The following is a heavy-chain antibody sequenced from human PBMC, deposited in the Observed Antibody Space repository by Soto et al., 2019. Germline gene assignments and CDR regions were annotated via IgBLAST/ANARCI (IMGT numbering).Heavy chain of an antibody. Sequence: SETLSLTCAVSGGSISSGGYSWSWIRQPPGKGLEWIGYIYHSGSTYYNPSLKSRVTISVDRSKNQFSLKLSSVTAADTAVYYCAREGVAATPWGGYYYYGMDVWGQGTTVTVSS. V-gene: IGHV4-30-2*01. D-gene: IGHD2-15*01. J-gene: IGHJ6*02. CDR2: IYHSGST. CDR3: AREGVAATPWGGYYYYGMDV. CDR1: GGSISSGGYS.